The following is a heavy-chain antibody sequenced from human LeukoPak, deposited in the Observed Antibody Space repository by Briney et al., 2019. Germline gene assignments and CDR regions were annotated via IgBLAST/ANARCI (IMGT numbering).Heavy chain of an antibody. CDR1: GGSISSSSYY. Sequence: PETLSLTCTVSGGSISSSSYYWGWIRQPPGKGLEWIGSIYYSGSTYYNPSLKSRVTISVDTSKNQFSLKLSSVTAADTAVYYCARHTYNWEWVYWGQGTLVTVSS. CDR3: ARHTYNWEWVY. CDR2: IYYSGST. J-gene: IGHJ4*02. D-gene: IGHD1-20*01. V-gene: IGHV4-39*01.